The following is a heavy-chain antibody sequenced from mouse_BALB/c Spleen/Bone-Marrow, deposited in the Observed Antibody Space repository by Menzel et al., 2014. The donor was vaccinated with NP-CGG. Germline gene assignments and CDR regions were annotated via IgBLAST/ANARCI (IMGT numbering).Heavy chain of an antibody. D-gene: IGHD2-4*01. CDR1: GYTFXSYV. J-gene: IGHJ3*01. V-gene: IGHV1-14*01. CDR3: ARDGDYDWFAY. CDR2: INPYNDGT. Sequence: VQLQQPGPELVKPGASVKMSCKASGYTFXSYVMHWVKQKPGQGLEWIGHINPYNDGTKYNEKFKGKATLTSDKSSSTAYMELSSLTSEDSAVYYCARDGDYDWFAYWGQGTLVTVSA.